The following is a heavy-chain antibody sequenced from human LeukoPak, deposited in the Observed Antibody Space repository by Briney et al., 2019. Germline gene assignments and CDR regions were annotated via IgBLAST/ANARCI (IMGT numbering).Heavy chain of an antibody. CDR3: ASNGDGDICYFDY. Sequence: GGTLRLSCAASGFTFRSYAVTWVRQAPGKGLEWVSTISDSGASTHYADSVKGRFTISRDNSKKTLYLQMNSLRAEDTAVYYCASNGDGDICYFDYWGQGTLVTAST. V-gene: IGHV3-23*01. CDR1: GFTFRSYA. D-gene: IGHD5-24*01. J-gene: IGHJ4*02. CDR2: ISDSGAST.